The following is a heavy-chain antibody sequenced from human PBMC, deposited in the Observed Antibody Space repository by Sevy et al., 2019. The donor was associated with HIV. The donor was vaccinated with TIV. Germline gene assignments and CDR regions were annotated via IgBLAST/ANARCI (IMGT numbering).Heavy chain of an antibody. CDR1: GGSISSYY. V-gene: IGHV4-4*07. CDR3: ARVPYSGSYGLFDY. Sequence: SETLSLTCTVSGGSISSYYWSWIRQPAGKGLEWIGRIDTSGSTNYNPSLKYRVTMSVDTSKNHFSLKLTSVTAADTAVYYCARVPYSGSYGLFDYWGQGTLVTLSS. J-gene: IGHJ4*02. CDR2: IDTSGST. D-gene: IGHD1-26*01.